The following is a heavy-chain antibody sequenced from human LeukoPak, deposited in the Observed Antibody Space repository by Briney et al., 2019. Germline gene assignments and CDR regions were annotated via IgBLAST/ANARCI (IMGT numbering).Heavy chain of an antibody. CDR1: GGPLSCGGYY. Sequence: SETLPLTCTVSGGPLSCGGYYWSWIRQHPGKGLEWIGYIYYSGSTYYNPSLKSRVTISVDTSKNQFSLKLSSVTAAETAVQYCARVLRYYYDSSGPYYFDYWGQGTLVTVSS. J-gene: IGHJ4*02. CDR3: ARVLRYYYDSSGPYYFDY. D-gene: IGHD3-22*01. CDR2: IYYSGST. V-gene: IGHV4-31*03.